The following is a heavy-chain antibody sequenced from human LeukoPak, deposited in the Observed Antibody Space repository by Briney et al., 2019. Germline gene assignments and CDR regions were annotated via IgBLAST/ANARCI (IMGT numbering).Heavy chain of an antibody. CDR2: INHSGST. V-gene: IGHV4-34*01. D-gene: IGHD2-21*02. CDR1: GGSFSGYY. Sequence: SETLSLTCAVYGGSFSGYYWSWIRQPPGKGLEWIGEINHSGSTNYNPSLKSRVTISVDTSKNQFSLKLSSVTAADTAVYYCARHPGSVVVTANNWFDPWGQGTLVTVSS. CDR3: ARHPGSVVVTANNWFDP. J-gene: IGHJ5*02.